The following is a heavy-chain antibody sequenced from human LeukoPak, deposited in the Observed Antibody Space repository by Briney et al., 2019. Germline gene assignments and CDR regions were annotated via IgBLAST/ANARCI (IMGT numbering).Heavy chain of an antibody. CDR3: PRRRYGASAGGGEVDY. CDR2: IDPSDSYT. D-gene: IGHD4-17*01. Sequence: GESLKISCKGSGYSFTSYWISWVRQLPGKGLEWMGRIDPSDSYTNYSPSFQGHVTISADKSISTAYLQWSSLKASATAMYSCPRRRYGASAGGGEVDYWGQGTLVTVSS. CDR1: GYSFTSYW. J-gene: IGHJ4*02. V-gene: IGHV5-10-1*01.